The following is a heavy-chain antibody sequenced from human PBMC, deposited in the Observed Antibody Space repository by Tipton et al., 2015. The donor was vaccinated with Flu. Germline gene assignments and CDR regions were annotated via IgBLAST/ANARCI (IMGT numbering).Heavy chain of an antibody. Sequence: TLSLTCTVSGDSIKSGNFFWAWIRQPPGKGLEWIGNILHSGNAYHNPSLKSRVTISVDTSKNHFSLKLSSMTAADTAVYYCARMEWTVTTPRYFDLSGRGTLVTVSS. J-gene: IGHJ2*01. D-gene: IGHD4-17*01. CDR1: GDSIKSGNFF. CDR3: ARMEWTVTTPRYFDL. V-gene: IGHV4-39*07. CDR2: ILHSGNA.